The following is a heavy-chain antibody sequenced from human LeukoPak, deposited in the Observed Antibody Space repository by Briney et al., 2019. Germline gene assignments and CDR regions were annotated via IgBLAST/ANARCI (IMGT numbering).Heavy chain of an antibody. D-gene: IGHD5-18*01. CDR3: AKGAKLWKTYYFDY. J-gene: IGHJ4*02. CDR2: ISGPGDST. Sequence: GGSLRLSCAASGFTFIIYAMSWVRQAPGKGLEWVSGISGPGDSTYYTDSVKGRFTISRDNSKNTLYLQMNSLRAEDTAVYYCAKGAKLWKTYYFDYWGQGTLVTVSS. V-gene: IGHV3-23*01. CDR1: GFTFIIYA.